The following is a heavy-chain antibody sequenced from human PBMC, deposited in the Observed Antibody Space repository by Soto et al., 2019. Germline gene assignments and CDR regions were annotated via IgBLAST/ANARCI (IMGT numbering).Heavy chain of an antibody. CDR2: INHSGST. D-gene: IGHD2-15*01. V-gene: IGHV4-34*01. CDR3: ARGRCVLGYCSGGSYKLDY. J-gene: IGHJ4*02. CDR1: GGSFSGYY. Sequence: PSETLSLTCAVYGGSFSGYYWSWIRQPPGKGLEWIGEINHSGSTNYNPSLKSRVTISVDTSKNQFSLKLSSVTAADTAVYYCARGRCVLGYCSGGSYKLDYWGQGTLVTVSS.